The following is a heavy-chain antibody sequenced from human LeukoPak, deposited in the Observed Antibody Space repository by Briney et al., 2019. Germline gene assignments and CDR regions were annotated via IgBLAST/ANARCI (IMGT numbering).Heavy chain of an antibody. Sequence: SETLSLTCTVSGGSISNYYWSWIRQPPGKGLEWIGYIYYTGSTTHNPSLNSRVTTSVDTSKNQFSLRLSSVTAADTAVYYCARGEAATSSLDYWGQGILVTVSS. V-gene: IGHV4-59*01. D-gene: IGHD2-15*01. CDR1: GGSISNYY. J-gene: IGHJ4*02. CDR2: IYYTGST. CDR3: ARGEAATSSLDY.